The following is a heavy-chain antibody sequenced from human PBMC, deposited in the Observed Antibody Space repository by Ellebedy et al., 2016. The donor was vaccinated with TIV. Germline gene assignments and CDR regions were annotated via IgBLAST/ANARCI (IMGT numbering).Heavy chain of an antibody. V-gene: IGHV3-73*01. CDR3: AKDARDKARISWEHDY. CDR1: GFTFSGSA. J-gene: IGHJ4*02. CDR2: IRSKANSYAK. Sequence: GESLKISCAASGFTFSGSAMHWVRQASGKGLEWVGRIRSKANSYAKAYAASVKGRFTISRDNSENTVYLQRNSLIAEDTAVYYCAKDARDKARISWEHDYWGQGTLVTVSS. D-gene: IGHD5-24*01.